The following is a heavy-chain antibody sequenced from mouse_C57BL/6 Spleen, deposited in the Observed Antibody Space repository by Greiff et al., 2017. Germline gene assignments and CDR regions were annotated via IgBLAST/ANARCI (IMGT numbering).Heavy chain of an antibody. J-gene: IGHJ3*01. CDR3: ARAPHYYGSSYGGFAN. CDR2: IYPGDGDT. V-gene: IGHV1-82*01. CDR1: GYAFSSSW. D-gene: IGHD1-1*01. Sequence: VQLQQSGPELVKPGASVKISCKASGYAFSSSWMNWVKQRPGKGLEWIGRIYPGDGDTNYNGKFKGKATLTAAKSSSTAYMQLSSLTSEDSAVYFCARAPHYYGSSYGGFANWGQGTLVTVSA.